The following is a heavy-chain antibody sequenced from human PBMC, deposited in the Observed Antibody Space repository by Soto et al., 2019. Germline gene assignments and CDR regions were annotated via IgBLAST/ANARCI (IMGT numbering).Heavy chain of an antibody. V-gene: IGHV3-23*01. D-gene: IGHD3-10*01. J-gene: IGHJ3*02. CDR2: ISGSGGST. CDR3: AIGLFPITMLRDLLEVHAFDI. CDR1: GFTFSSYA. Sequence: EVQLLESGGGLVQPGGSLRLSCAASGFTFSSYAMSWVRQAPGKGLEWVSAISGSGGSTYYADSVKGRFTISRDNSKNTLYLQMNSLRAEDTAVYYCAIGLFPITMLRDLLEVHAFDIWGQGTMLTVSS.